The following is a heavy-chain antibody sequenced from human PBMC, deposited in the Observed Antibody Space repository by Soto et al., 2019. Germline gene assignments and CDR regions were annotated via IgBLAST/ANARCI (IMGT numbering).Heavy chain of an antibody. Sequence: PGGSLRLSGAASGFTFSSYCMNWVRQAPGSGLEWVSSISSSSSYIYYADLVKGRFTISRDNAKNSLYLQMNSLRAEDTALYYCARDLPDYCNSLLFDYWGQGTLVT. CDR1: GFTFSSYC. D-gene: IGHD4-4*01. CDR3: ARDLPDYCNSLLFDY. V-gene: IGHV3-21*01. CDR2: ISSSSSYI. J-gene: IGHJ4*02.